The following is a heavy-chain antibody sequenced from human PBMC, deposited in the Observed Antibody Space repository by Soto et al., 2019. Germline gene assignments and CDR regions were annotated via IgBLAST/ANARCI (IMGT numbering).Heavy chain of an antibody. V-gene: IGHV1-46*01. D-gene: IGHD6-13*01. CDR1: GYTFTSYY. J-gene: IGHJ6*02. CDR2: INPSGGST. CDR3: ARVIGPRENIAASVWAYYYGMDG. Sequence: QVQLVQSGAEVKKPGASVKVSCKASGYTFTSYYMHWVRQAPGQGLEWMGIINPSGGSTSYAQKFQARDPMTRDTSTSTVYMDLSSLRSEDTAVYYCARVIGPRENIAASVWAYYYGMDGWGQGTTVTDSS.